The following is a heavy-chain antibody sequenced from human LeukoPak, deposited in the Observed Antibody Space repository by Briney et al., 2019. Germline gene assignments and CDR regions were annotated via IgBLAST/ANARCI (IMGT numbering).Heavy chain of an antibody. CDR2: MNQDGSEK. CDR1: GFTFSTYW. CDR3: AKDNCSSTSCHPGDLDY. V-gene: IGHV3-7*01. J-gene: IGHJ4*02. D-gene: IGHD2-2*01. Sequence: GGSLRLSCAASGFTFSTYWMSWVRQAPGKGLEWVANMNQDGSEKYYVDSVKGRFTISRDNAKNSLYLQMSSLRAEDTAVYYCAKDNCSSTSCHPGDLDYWGRGTLVTVSS.